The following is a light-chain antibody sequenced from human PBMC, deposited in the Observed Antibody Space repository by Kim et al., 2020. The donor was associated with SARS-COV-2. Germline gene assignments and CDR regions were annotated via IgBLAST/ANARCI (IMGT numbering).Light chain of an antibody. CDR2: DAS. CDR1: QDIRIY. CDR3: QQYDNLPLT. V-gene: IGKV1-33*01. J-gene: IGKJ4*01. Sequence: DIQMTQSPSSLSASVGDRVSITCQASQDIRIYLNWFPQKPGKAPKLLINDASSLEAGVPSRFSGTGSGTHFTFTITSLQPEDTATYYCQQYDNLPLTFGGGTKVDIK.